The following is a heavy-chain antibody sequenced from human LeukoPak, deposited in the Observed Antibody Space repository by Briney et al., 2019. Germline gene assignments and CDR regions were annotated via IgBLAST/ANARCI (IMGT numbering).Heavy chain of an antibody. CDR3: ARQYYDFWSGNNWFDP. V-gene: IGHV4-59*08. D-gene: IGHD3-3*01. CDR2: IYYSGST. CDR1: GGSISSYY. J-gene: IGHJ5*02. Sequence: SETLSLTCTVSGGSISSYYWSWIRQPPGKGLEWIGYIYYSGSTNYDPSLKSRVTISVDTSKNQFSLKLSSVTAADTAVYYCARQYYDFWSGNNWFDPWGQGTLVTVSS.